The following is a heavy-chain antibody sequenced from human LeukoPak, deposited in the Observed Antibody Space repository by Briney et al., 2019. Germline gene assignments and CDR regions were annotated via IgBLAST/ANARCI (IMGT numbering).Heavy chain of an antibody. Sequence: AGGSLRLSCVVFGIPFSDYYMNWIRQTPGKGLEWISYISASSSYTDYADSVKGRFTISRDNAQNALFLQMNRLRVEDTAVYYCAAGTAADYWGQGTLVTVSS. V-gene: IGHV3-11*03. CDR3: AAGTAADY. CDR1: GIPFSDYY. D-gene: IGHD6-13*01. CDR2: ISASSSYT. J-gene: IGHJ4*02.